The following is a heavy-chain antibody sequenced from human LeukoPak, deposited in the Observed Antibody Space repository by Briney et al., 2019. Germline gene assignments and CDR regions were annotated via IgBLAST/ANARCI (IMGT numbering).Heavy chain of an antibody. D-gene: IGHD3-3*01. V-gene: IGHV4-4*02. CDR2: IYHSGNT. CDR3: ASSDGQPPRFDSSYDVFDY. J-gene: IGHJ4*02. Sequence: KPSGTLSLTCAVSGGSISSNNWWSWVRQPPGRGLEWIGEIYHSGNTNYNPSLKSRVTMSVDKSKNQFSLTLTSVTAADTALYYCASSDGQPPRFDSSYDVFDYWGQGTLVTVSS. CDR1: GGSISSNNW.